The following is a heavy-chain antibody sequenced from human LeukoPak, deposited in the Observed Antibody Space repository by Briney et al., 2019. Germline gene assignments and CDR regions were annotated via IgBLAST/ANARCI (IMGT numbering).Heavy chain of an antibody. Sequence: ASVKVSCKTSGYTVTSYYIHWVRQAPGQGLEWMGIINPSGGTTTYAHKFQARVTMTRDTSTGTVYLELSSLRSEDTAVYYCAREGPAAQRRSFDYWGQGTLVTVSS. D-gene: IGHD6-25*01. J-gene: IGHJ4*02. CDR1: GYTVTSYY. V-gene: IGHV1-46*01. CDR3: AREGPAAQRRSFDY. CDR2: INPSGGTT.